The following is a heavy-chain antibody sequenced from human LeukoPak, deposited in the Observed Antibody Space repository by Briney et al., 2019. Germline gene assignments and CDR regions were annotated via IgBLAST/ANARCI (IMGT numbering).Heavy chain of an antibody. D-gene: IGHD5-12*01. J-gene: IGHJ4*02. CDR3: TYANVATLDY. CDR2: INRDGSGT. CDR1: GFTSSSYR. Sequence: GGSLRLSCAASGFTSSSYRMHWVRQAPGKGLVWVSHINRDGSGTTYADSVKGRFTISRDNAKNTLYLQMNSLRAEDTAVYYCTYANVATLDYWGQGTLVTVSS. V-gene: IGHV3-74*01.